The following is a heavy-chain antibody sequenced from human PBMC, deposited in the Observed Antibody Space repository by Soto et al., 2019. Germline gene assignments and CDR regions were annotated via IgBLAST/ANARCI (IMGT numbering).Heavy chain of an antibody. Sequence: QVQLVQSGAEVKKPGASVKLSCTASGYTVTTHYMHWVRQAPGRGLEWLGAINPGSGAAKYTQTGQARVTMTRATATNTVYMEMSALSSEATAVFYCARGGEAGVAGSAAFDMWGQGTMVTVSS. J-gene: IGHJ3*02. V-gene: IGHV1-46*01. CDR1: GYTVTTHY. D-gene: IGHD6-19*01. CDR2: INPGSGAA. CDR3: ARGGEAGVAGSAAFDM.